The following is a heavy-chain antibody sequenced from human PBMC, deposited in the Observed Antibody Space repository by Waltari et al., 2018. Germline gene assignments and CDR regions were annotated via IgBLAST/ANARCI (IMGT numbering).Heavy chain of an antibody. CDR3: ARDRSAIFYYYGMDV. Sequence: QVQLQESGPGLVKPSQTLSLTCPVSGGPISSADSSWSWFRQPPGKGLEWIGYIYYSGSTYYNPSLKSRVTISVDTSKNQFSLKLSSVTAADTAVYYCARDRSAIFYYYGMDVWGQGTTVTVSS. J-gene: IGHJ6*02. CDR1: GGPISSADSS. CDR2: IYYSGST. D-gene: IGHD2-21*02. V-gene: IGHV4-30-4*01.